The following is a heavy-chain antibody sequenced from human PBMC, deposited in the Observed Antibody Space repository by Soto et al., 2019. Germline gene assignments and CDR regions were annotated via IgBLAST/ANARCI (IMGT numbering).Heavy chain of an antibody. CDR1: GSSLAGYD. Sequence: VQLQQWGAGLLKPSETLSLTCAVYGSSLAGYDWSWVRQPPGKGLEWVGEITQSGSTNYDPSLKSRVTISMDTSRNQFSLRLSSVTPADTAKYYCARDPHASAFDVWGRGTMVTVSS. V-gene: IGHV4-34*02. CDR2: ITQSGST. CDR3: ARDPHASAFDV. J-gene: IGHJ3*01.